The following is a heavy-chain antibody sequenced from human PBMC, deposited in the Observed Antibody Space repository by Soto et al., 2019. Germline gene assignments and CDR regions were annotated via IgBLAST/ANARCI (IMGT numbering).Heavy chain of an antibody. CDR2: ISYDGSNK. Sequence: QVQLVESGGGVVQPGWSLRLSCAASGFTFSSYAMHWVRQAPGKGLEWVAVISYDGSNKYYADSVKGRFTISRDNSKNTLYLQMNSLRAEDTAVYYCARGRYCSSTSCYSRGWYFDLWGRGTLVTVSS. V-gene: IGHV3-30-3*01. CDR1: GFTFSSYA. J-gene: IGHJ2*01. D-gene: IGHD2-2*01. CDR3: ARGRYCSSTSCYSRGWYFDL.